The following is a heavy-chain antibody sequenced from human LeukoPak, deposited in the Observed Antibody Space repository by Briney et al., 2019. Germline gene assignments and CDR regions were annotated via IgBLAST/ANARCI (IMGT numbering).Heavy chain of an antibody. D-gene: IGHD3-10*02. J-gene: IGHJ3*02. Sequence: GGSLRLSCAASGFTFSSYWMHWVRQAPGEGLMWVSHINTDGSSTSYADSVKGRFTISRDNAKNTLYLQMNSLRAEDTAMYYCARELGSGPGGDAFDIWGQGTMVAVSS. CDR2: INTDGSST. CDR3: ARELGSGPGGDAFDI. V-gene: IGHV3-74*01. CDR1: GFTFSSYW.